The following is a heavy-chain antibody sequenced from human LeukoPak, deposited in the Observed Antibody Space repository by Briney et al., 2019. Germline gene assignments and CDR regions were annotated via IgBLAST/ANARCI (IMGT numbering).Heavy chain of an antibody. CDR1: GFTFSSYW. D-gene: IGHD1-1*01. J-gene: IGHJ4*02. CDR2: IKQDGSEK. CDR3: ASQRIDWNDRGVGGWYYFDY. V-gene: IGHV3-7*03. Sequence: PGGSLRLSCAASGFTFSSYWMSWVRQAPGKGLEWVANIKQDGSEKYYVDSVKGRFTISRDNAKNSLYLQMNSLKASDTAMYYCASQRIDWNDRGVGGWYYFDYWGQGTLVTVSS.